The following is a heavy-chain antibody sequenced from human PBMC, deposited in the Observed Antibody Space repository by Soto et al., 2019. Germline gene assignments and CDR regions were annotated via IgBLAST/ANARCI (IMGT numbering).Heavy chain of an antibody. CDR2: INPATGAA. D-gene: IGHD3-3*01. J-gene: IGHJ3*02. Sequence: QLHLVQSGAVVKKPGASVTVSCSASGYPVTAYYMHWVRQAPGRGVEWMGGINPATGAAKYTQTFRGRVTMNRDTSTSTVFMELSGLTSEDTAVFYCARGGGVGVAGSAAFDMWGQGTLVTVSS. CDR3: ARGGGVGVAGSAAFDM. V-gene: IGHV1-2*02. CDR1: GYPVTAYY.